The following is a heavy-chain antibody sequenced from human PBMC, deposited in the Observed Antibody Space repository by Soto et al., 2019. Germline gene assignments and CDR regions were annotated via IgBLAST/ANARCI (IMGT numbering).Heavy chain of an antibody. J-gene: IGHJ6*02. V-gene: IGHV1-8*01. CDR1: GYTFTGYD. CDR3: AIASSVRSRMDV. CDR2: MNPNNGNT. Sequence: ASEKVSCKASGYTFTGYDINWVRQATGQGLEWMGWMNPNNGNTGYAQKFQGRVTMTRDTSISTAYMELSSLGSEDTVVYYCAIASSVRSRMDVWGQGTTVTVSS. D-gene: IGHD6-6*01.